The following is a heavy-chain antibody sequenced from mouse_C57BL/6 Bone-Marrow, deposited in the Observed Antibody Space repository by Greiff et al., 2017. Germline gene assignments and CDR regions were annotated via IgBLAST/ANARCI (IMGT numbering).Heavy chain of an antibody. J-gene: IGHJ1*03. V-gene: IGHV2-2*01. CDR1: GFSFTSYG. CDR3: ASFWYFDV. CDR2: IWSGGST. Sequence: QVQLKESGPGLVQPSQSLSITCTVSGFSFTSYGVHWVRQSPGKGLEWLGVIWSGGSTDSNAAFISILSISTDNSKSQVLFKMNSLQADDTAIYYCASFWYFDVWGTGTTVTVSS.